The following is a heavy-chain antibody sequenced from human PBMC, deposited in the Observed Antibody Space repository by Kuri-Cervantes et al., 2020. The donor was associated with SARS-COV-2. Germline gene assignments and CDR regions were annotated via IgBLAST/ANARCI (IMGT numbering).Heavy chain of an antibody. CDR3: ARHHSGGGFDWLLDY. J-gene: IGHJ4*02. D-gene: IGHD3-9*01. CDR2: IYHSGTT. CDR1: GVSISSSSYY. Sequence: SGTLSLTCTVSGVSISSSSYYWSWIRQPPGKGLEWIVYIYHSGTTYYNPSLKSLVTISVDRSKNQFSLKLTSVTAADTAVYYCARHHSGGGFDWLLDYWGQGTLVTVSS. V-gene: IGHV4-30-2*01.